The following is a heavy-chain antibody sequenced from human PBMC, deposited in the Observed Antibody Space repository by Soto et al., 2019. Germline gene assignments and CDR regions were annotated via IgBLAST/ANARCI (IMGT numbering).Heavy chain of an antibody. CDR3: AREVGTYDFWSGHYSVYGMDV. D-gene: IGHD3-3*01. CDR1: GFTLSSYS. V-gene: IGHV3-21*01. CDR2: ISSSSSYI. J-gene: IGHJ6*02. Sequence: PGGSLRLSCAASGFTLSSYSMNWVRQAPGKGLEWVSSISSSSSYIYYADSVKGRFTISRDNAKNSLYLQMNSLRAEDTAVYYCAREVGTYDFWSGHYSVYGMDVWGQGTTVTVSS.